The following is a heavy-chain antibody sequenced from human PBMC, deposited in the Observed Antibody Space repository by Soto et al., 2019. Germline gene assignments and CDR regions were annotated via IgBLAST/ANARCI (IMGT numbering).Heavy chain of an antibody. V-gene: IGHV3-33*01. J-gene: IGHJ4*02. Sequence: QVQLVESGGGVVQPGRSLRLSCAASGFTFSSYGMHWVRQAPGKGLEWVAVIWYDGSNKYYADSVKGRFTISRDNSKNTLYLQMNSLRAEDTAVYYCARDGDYYDSSGYYYGSWEVWGQGTLVTVSS. CDR3: ARDGDYYDSSGYYYGSWEV. CDR1: GFTFSSYG. CDR2: IWYDGSNK. D-gene: IGHD3-22*01.